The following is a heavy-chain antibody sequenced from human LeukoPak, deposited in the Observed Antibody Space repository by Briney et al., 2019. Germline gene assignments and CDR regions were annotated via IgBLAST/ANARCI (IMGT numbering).Heavy chain of an antibody. V-gene: IGHV3-30-3*01. CDR3: ARETRVTGDKFLDF. CDR1: GFTFSSYA. Sequence: GGSLRLSCAASGFTFSSYAMHWVRQAPGKGLEWVAVISYDGSNKYYADSGKGRFTISRDNSNNTLYLQMNSLRAEDTAVYYCARETRVTGDKFLDFWGQGTLVTVSS. CDR2: ISYDGSNK. D-gene: IGHD7-27*01. J-gene: IGHJ4*02.